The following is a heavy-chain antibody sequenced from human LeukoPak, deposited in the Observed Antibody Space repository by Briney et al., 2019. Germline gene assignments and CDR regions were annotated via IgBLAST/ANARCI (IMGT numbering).Heavy chain of an antibody. V-gene: IGHV3-74*01. D-gene: IGHD4-23*01. Sequence: GGSLRLSCAASGFTFSSYWMNWVRQAPGKGLVWVSRITSDGSSTTYADSVKGRFSISRDNAKNTLYLQMNSLRVEDTAVYYCARGRPHGNDYWGQGTLVTVSS. CDR1: GFTFSSYW. CDR2: ITSDGSST. CDR3: ARGRPHGNDY. J-gene: IGHJ4*02.